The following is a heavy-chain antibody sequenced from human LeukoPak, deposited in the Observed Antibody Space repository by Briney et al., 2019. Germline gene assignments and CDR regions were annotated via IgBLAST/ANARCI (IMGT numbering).Heavy chain of an antibody. J-gene: IGHJ4*02. CDR3: ARTYCAEDCSIRYFDY. Sequence: GASVKVSCKASVYILSSYNMHWVRQAPGQGLEWLGIINPSGGDTKYAQKFQGRVTLTRDKSTSTVYMELSSLTSDDTAVYYCARTYCAEDCSIRYFDYWGQGTLVTVSS. CDR2: INPSGGDT. V-gene: IGHV1-46*01. CDR1: VYILSSYN. D-gene: IGHD2-21*02.